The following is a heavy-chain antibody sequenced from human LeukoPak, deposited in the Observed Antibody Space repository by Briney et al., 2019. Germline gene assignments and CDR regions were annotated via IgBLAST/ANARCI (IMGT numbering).Heavy chain of an antibody. CDR2: INSDGSST. V-gene: IGHV3-74*03. CDR1: GFTFSSYW. CDR3: AALDHGHDY. J-gene: IGHJ4*02. Sequence: GGSLRLSCVASGFTFSSYWMHWVRQAPGKGLVWVSRINSDGSSTKCADSVKGRFTISRDNAKNTLYLQMNSLRAEDAAVYYCAALDHGHDYWGQGTLVTVSS.